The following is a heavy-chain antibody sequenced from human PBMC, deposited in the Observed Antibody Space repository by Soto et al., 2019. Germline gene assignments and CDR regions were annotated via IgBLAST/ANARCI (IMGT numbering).Heavy chain of an antibody. Sequence: QVQLVQSGAEVKKPGSSVKVSCKASGGTFSSYAISWVRQAPGQGLEWMGGIIPIFGTANYAQKVQGRVTITADESTSHAYMELSSLRSEDTAVYYCARDDVLLWFGEVSGRTSTYYYGMDVWGQGTTVTVSS. CDR2: IIPIFGTA. CDR3: ARDDVLLWFGEVSGRTSTYYYGMDV. CDR1: GGTFSSYA. D-gene: IGHD3-10*01. J-gene: IGHJ6*02. V-gene: IGHV1-69*01.